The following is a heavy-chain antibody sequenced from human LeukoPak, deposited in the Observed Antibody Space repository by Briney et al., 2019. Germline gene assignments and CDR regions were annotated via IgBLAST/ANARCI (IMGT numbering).Heavy chain of an antibody. Sequence: GGSLRLSCVASGITFSNYAVSWVRQAPEKGLDWVSVISGSAHKIRYADSVKGRITISRDNSENIVYLQMNNLRAEDTAVYYCAGRVTGYSSGYVFRGQGTPVNGSS. J-gene: IGHJ4*02. CDR3: AGRVTGYSSGYVF. CDR2: ISGSAHKI. V-gene: IGHV3-23*01. D-gene: IGHD5-18*01. CDR1: GITFSNYA.